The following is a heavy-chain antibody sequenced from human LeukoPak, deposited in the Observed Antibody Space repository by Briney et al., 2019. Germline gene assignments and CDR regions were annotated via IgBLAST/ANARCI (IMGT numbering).Heavy chain of an antibody. CDR3: ATNFDWPSYFDY. CDR1: EFTFSNYG. D-gene: IGHD3-9*01. Sequence: GGSLRLSCAASEFTFSNYGMSWVRQAPGKGLEWVSAISGSGGSTYYADSVKGRFTISRDNAKNSLYLQMNSLRAEDTAVYYCATNFDWPSYFDYWGQGTLVTVSS. CDR2: ISGSGGST. J-gene: IGHJ4*02. V-gene: IGHV3-23*01.